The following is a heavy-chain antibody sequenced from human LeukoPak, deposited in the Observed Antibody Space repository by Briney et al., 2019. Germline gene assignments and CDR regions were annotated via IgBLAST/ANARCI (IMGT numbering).Heavy chain of an antibody. J-gene: IGHJ4*02. D-gene: IGHD2-2*01. CDR1: GFTFSDYY. V-gene: IGHV3-11*04. CDR3: AREDCSSTSCYRANDY. Sequence: GGSLRLSCAASGFTFSDYYMSWIRQAPGKGLEWVSYISSSGSTIYYADSVKGRFTISRDNAKNSLYLQMNSLRAEDTAVYYCAREDCSSTSCYRANDYWGRGTLVTVSS. CDR2: ISSSGSTI.